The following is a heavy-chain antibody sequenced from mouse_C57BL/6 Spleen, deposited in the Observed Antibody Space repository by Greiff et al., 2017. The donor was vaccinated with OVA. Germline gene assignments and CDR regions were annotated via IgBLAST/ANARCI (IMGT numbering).Heavy chain of an antibody. CDR3: AREYYGSSRPFAY. J-gene: IGHJ3*01. D-gene: IGHD1-1*01. V-gene: IGHV5-17*01. Sequence: EVKVEESGGGLVKPGGSLKLSCAASGFTFSDYGMHWVRQAPEKGLEWVAYISSGSSTIYYADTVKGRFTISRDNAKNTLFLQMTSLRSEDTAMYYCAREYYGSSRPFAYWGKGTLVTVSA. CDR2: ISSGSSTI. CDR1: GFTFSDYG.